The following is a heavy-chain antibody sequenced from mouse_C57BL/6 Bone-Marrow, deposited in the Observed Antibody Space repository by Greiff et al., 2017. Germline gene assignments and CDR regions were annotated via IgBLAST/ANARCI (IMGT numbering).Heavy chain of an antibody. J-gene: IGHJ1*03. CDR2: ISDGGSYT. Sequence: EVQLVESGGGLVKPGGSLKLSCAASGFTFSSYAMSWVRQTPEKRLEWVATISDGGSYTYYPDNVKGRFTISRDNAKNNLYLQMSHLKSEDTAMYYCARGGVAGYFDVWGTGTTVTVSS. V-gene: IGHV5-4*01. D-gene: IGHD1-1*01. CDR3: ARGGVAGYFDV. CDR1: GFTFSSYA.